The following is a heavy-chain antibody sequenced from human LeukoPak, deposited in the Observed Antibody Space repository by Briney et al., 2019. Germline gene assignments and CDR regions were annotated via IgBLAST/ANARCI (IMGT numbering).Heavy chain of an antibody. V-gene: IGHV4-59*13. CDR2: IYYSGIT. J-gene: IGHJ3*01. CDR1: GDSISSFY. D-gene: IGHD3-22*01. Sequence: SETLSLTCSVSGDSISSFYWSWIRQSPGKGLEWVWYIYYSGITNYNPSLKSRVTISVHTSKTQFSLKLTSVTAADTAVYYCARARYYDRIRGDAFDVWGQGTMVAVSS. CDR3: ARARYYDRIRGDAFDV.